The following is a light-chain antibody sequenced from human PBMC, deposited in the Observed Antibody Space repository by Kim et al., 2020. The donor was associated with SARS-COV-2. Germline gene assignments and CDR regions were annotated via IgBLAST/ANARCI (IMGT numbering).Light chain of an antibody. CDR3: CSYTSSSSRV. CDR2: DVT. V-gene: IGLV2-11*03. J-gene: IGLJ2*01. CDR1: TSDVGGYNY. Sequence: QSITISCTGTTSDVGGYNYVSWFQLFPGKVPRLLIYDVTKRPSGVPDRISGSKSGNTASLTISGLQADDEAEYFCCSYTSSSSRVFGEGTQLTVL.